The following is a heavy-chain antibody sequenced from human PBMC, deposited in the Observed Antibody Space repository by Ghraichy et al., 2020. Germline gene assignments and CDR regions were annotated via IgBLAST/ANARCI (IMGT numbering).Heavy chain of an antibody. D-gene: IGHD3-10*01. J-gene: IGHJ6*03. CDR3: ARGGVTMVRGVITLYYYYYMDV. CDR2: INHSGST. Sequence: SETLSLTCAVYGGSFSGYYWSWIRQPPGKGLEWIGEINHSGSTNYNPSLKSRVTISVDTSKNQFSLKLSSVTAADTAVYYCARGGVTMVRGVITLYYYYYMDVWGKGTTVTVSS. CDR1: GGSFSGYY. V-gene: IGHV4-34*01.